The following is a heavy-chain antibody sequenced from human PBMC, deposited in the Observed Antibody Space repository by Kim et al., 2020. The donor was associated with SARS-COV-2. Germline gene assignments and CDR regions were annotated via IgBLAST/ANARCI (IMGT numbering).Heavy chain of an antibody. CDR1: GFTFSSYA. Sequence: GGSLRLSCAASGFTFSSYAMSWVRQAPGKGLEWVSVIYSGGSSTYYADSVKGRFTISRDNSKNTLYLQMNSLRAEDTAVYYCAKGPTYSGYDVAFDYWGQGTLVTVSS. D-gene: IGHD5-12*01. CDR3: AKGPTYSGYDVAFDY. CDR2: IYSGGSST. V-gene: IGHV3-23*03. J-gene: IGHJ4*02.